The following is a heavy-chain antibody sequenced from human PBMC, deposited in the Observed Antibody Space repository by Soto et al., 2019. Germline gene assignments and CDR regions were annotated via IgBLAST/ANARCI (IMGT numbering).Heavy chain of an antibody. CDR2: ISSSSSYI. D-gene: IGHD5-12*01. CDR3: ATRGYSGYDTNWFDP. V-gene: IGHV3-21*01. CDR1: GFTFSSYS. Sequence: EVQLVESGGGLVKPGGSLRLSCAASGFTFSSYSMNWVRQAPGKGLEWVSSISSSSSYIYYADSVKGRFTISRDNAKNSLYLQMNSLRAEDTAVYYCATRGYSGYDTNWFDPWGQGTLVTVSS. J-gene: IGHJ5*02.